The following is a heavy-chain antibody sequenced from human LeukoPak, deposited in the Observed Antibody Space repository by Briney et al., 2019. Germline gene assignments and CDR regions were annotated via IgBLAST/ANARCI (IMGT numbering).Heavy chain of an antibody. CDR2: NWNGGNT. D-gene: IGHD5-24*01. V-gene: IGHV3-20*04. J-gene: IGHJ2*01. Sequence: GGSLRLSCAASGFTFDDYGMTWVRQAPGKGLEWVSGNWNGGNTGYADSVKGRFTISRDNSKNTLYLQMNSLRAEDTAVYYCAKVSRDGYNFYWYFDLWGRGSLVTVSS. CDR1: GFTFDDYG. CDR3: AKVSRDGYNFYWYFDL.